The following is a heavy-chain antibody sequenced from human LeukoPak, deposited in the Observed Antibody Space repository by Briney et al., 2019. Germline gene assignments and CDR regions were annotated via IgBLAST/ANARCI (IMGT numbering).Heavy chain of an antibody. CDR3: ARHDHDSSGPNWFDP. CDR2: IYTSGST. D-gene: IGHD3-22*01. Sequence: SETLSLTCTVSGGSTSSYYWSWIRQPPGKGLEWIGYIYTSGSTNYNPSLKSRVTISVDTSKNQFSLKLSSVTAADTAVYYCARHDHDSSGPNWFDPWGQGTLVTVSS. J-gene: IGHJ5*02. V-gene: IGHV4-4*09. CDR1: GGSTSSYY.